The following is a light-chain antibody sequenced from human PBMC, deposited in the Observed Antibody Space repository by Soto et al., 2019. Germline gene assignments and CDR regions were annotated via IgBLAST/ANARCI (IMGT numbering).Light chain of an antibody. CDR2: DTF. V-gene: IGLV7-46*01. Sequence: QAAVTQPPSVTGSPGRTVTLSCTSSTGAVSSGHYPYWYQHQPGQAPRTLIYDTFNRPSGTPARFSGSMLGNKAALTLSGVQAEDEADYYCLLSSGSNTHVFGGGTKVTVL. CDR3: LLSSGSNTHV. J-gene: IGLJ1*01. CDR1: TGAVSSGHY.